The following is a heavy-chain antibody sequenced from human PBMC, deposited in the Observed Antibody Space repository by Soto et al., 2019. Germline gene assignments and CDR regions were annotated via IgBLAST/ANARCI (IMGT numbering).Heavy chain of an antibody. J-gene: IGHJ4*02. V-gene: IGHV1-18*01. CDR1: GYTFSNFG. Sequence: QVQLVQSGAEVKKPGASVKVSCKASGYTFSNFGISWVRQAPGQGLEWLGWISTDNGNTKYAQKFQGRVTMTADTAATTAYMELRSLRPDDTAVYYCTRDPKYYDILTGYFVNDYWGQGTLVTVSS. D-gene: IGHD3-9*01. CDR3: TRDPKYYDILTGYFVNDY. CDR2: ISTDNGNT.